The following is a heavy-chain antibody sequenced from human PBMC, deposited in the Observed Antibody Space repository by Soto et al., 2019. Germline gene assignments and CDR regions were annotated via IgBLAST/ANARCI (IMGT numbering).Heavy chain of an antibody. CDR3: ARELRRPVRGVPGPEKYNWFDP. CDR1: GYTFTSYY. CDR2: INPSGGST. J-gene: IGHJ5*02. V-gene: IGHV1-46*01. Sequence: GASVKVSCKASGYTFTSYYMHWVRQAPGQGLEWMGIINPSGGSTSYAQKFQGRVTMTRDTSTSTVYMELSSLRSEDTAVYYCARELRRPVRGVPGPEKYNWFDPWGQGTLVTV. D-gene: IGHD3-10*01.